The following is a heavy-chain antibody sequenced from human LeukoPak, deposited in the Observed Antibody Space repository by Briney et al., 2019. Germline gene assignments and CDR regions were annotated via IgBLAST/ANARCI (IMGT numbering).Heavy chain of an antibody. CDR3: ARQCGELLGWFDP. CDR2: INQDGSAI. J-gene: IGHJ5*02. D-gene: IGHD1-26*01. Sequence: GGSLRLSCAASGFTFSSYWMSWVRRAPGKGLEWVANINQDGSAIYYVGSVRGRFTVSRDNDKNSVLLQMKSLRAEDTAVYYCARQCGELLGWFDPWGQGTLVTVSS. V-gene: IGHV3-7*01. CDR1: GFTFSSYW.